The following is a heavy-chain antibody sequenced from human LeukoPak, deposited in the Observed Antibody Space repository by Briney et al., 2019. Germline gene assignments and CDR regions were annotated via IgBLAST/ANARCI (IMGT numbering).Heavy chain of an antibody. CDR3: ARWDSEPGSYFDY. D-gene: IGHD3-10*01. J-gene: IGHJ4*02. CDR2: INPNSGGT. Sequence: ASVKVSCKASGYTFTGYYMHWVRQAPGQGLEWMGWINPNSGGTNYAQKFQGKVTMTRDTSISTAYMELSRLRSDDTAVYYCARWDSEPGSYFDYWGQGTLVTVSS. CDR1: GYTFTGYY. V-gene: IGHV1-2*02.